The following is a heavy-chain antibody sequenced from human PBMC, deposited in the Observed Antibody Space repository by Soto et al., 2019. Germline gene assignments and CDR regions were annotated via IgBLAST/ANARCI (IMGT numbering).Heavy chain of an antibody. CDR3: TRSILTTAGTDAFDL. Sequence: QVQLVQSGAEVKKPGASVRVSCKASGYTFTSYYIHWVRQAPGHGPEWMGMISPSSGGTDYAQKFQGRVTMTRDTSTSTVYMELSSLRSDDTAVYYCTRSILTTAGTDAFDLWGQGTLVTVSS. D-gene: IGHD6-13*01. CDR1: GYTFTSYY. CDR2: ISPSSGGT. J-gene: IGHJ3*01. V-gene: IGHV1-46*03.